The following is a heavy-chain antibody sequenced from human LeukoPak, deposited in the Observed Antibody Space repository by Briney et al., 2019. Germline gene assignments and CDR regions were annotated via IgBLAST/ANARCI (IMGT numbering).Heavy chain of an antibody. J-gene: IGHJ4*02. CDR2: IDSAGDT. CDR1: GFSFNNYD. V-gene: IGHV3-13*01. Sequence: GGSLRLSCAASGFSFNNYDIHWVRQASGKGLEWVSAIDSAGDTYYAGSVKGRFIISRENAKNSLFLQMTSLRVGDTAVYYCAKTYSSGWEPFDYWGQGTLVTVSS. CDR3: AKTYSSGWEPFDY. D-gene: IGHD6-19*01.